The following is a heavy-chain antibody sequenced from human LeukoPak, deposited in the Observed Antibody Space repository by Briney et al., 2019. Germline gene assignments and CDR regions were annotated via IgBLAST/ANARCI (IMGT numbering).Heavy chain of an antibody. V-gene: IGHV3-30*04. J-gene: IGHJ6*04. D-gene: IGHD3-10*01. CDR2: ISYDGSNK. CDR3: ARDGPRVEGFGELASMDV. Sequence: PPGRPLRLSCAASGFTFSSYAMHWVRQAPGKGLEWVAVISYDGSNKYYADSVKGRFTISRDNSKNTLYLQMNSLRAEDTAVYYCARDGPRVEGFGELASMDVWGKGTTVTVSS. CDR1: GFTFSSYA.